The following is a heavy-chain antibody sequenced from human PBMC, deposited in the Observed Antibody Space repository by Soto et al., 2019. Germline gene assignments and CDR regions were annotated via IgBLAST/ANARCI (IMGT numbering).Heavy chain of an antibody. CDR1: GFTFSSYG. D-gene: IGHD6-19*01. CDR2: IWYDGSNK. V-gene: IGHV3-33*06. Sequence: PGGSLRLSCAASGFTFSSYGMHWVRQAPGKGLEWVAVIWYDGSNKYYADSVRGRFTISRDNSKNTLYLQMNSLRAEDTAVYYCVKGTRIAVAGYYFDSWGQGTLVTSPQ. J-gene: IGHJ4*02. CDR3: VKGTRIAVAGYYFDS.